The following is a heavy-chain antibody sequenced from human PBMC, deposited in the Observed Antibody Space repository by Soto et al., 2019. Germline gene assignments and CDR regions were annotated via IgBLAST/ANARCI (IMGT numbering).Heavy chain of an antibody. J-gene: IGHJ4*02. Sequence: PAGSLRLSCAASGFTFNIYAMSWVRQAQGKGLEWVSAISGSGGGTYYADSVEGRFTISRDNSNNTLYLQMSSLRAEDTAVYYCSRDDSDWFFNWGRGTLVTVSS. CDR3: SRDDSDWFFN. D-gene: IGHD3-9*01. CDR2: ISGSGGGT. CDR1: GFTFNIYA. V-gene: IGHV3-23*01.